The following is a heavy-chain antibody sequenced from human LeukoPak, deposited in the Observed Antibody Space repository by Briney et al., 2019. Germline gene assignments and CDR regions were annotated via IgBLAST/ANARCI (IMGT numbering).Heavy chain of an antibody. CDR2: INHSGST. CDR1: GGSFSSYY. D-gene: IGHD2-2*01. CDR3: ARSLVVAGAISYFDY. V-gene: IGHV4-34*01. J-gene: IGHJ4*02. Sequence: PSETLSLTCAVYGGSFSSYYWSWIRQPPGKGLEWIGEINHSGSTNYNPSLKSRVTISVDTSKNQFSLKLNSVTAADTAVYYCARSLVVAGAISYFDYWGQGTLVTVSS.